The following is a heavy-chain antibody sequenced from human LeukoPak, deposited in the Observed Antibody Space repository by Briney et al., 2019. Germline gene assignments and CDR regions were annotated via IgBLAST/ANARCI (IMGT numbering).Heavy chain of an antibody. CDR1: GFTFSSHA. Sequence: PGGSLRLSCAASGFTFSSHAMSWVRQAPGKGLERVSAISGSGGSTYYADSVKGRFTISRDNSKNTLYLQMNSLRAEDTAVYYCAKADSKVAFFDYWGQGTLVTVSS. V-gene: IGHV3-23*01. CDR3: AKADSKVAFFDY. J-gene: IGHJ4*02. CDR2: ISGSGGST. D-gene: IGHD3-22*01.